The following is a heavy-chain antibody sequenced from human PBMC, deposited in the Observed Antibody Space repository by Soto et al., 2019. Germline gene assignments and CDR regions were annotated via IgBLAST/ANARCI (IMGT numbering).Heavy chain of an antibody. Sequence: ASVKVSCKASGGTFSSYAISWVRQAPGQGLEWMGGIIPIFGTANYAQKFQGRVTITADESTSTAYMELSSLRSEDTAVYYCARDPDYYGSGSYYMVPRYYGMDVWGQGTTVTVSS. V-gene: IGHV1-69*13. D-gene: IGHD3-10*01. CDR2: IIPIFGTA. CDR1: GGTFSSYA. J-gene: IGHJ6*02. CDR3: ARDPDYYGSGSYYMVPRYYGMDV.